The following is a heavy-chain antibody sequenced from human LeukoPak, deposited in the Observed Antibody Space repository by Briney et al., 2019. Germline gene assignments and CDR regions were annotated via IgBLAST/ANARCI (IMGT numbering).Heavy chain of an antibody. Sequence: ASVKVSCKASGYTFISYYLHWVRQAPGQGLAWMGVINPSDGSTTYAQNFQGRVTVTRDTSTSTVYMELRSLRSEDTAVYYCARTRDGYNYLGYWGQGTLVTVSS. D-gene: IGHD5-12*01. J-gene: IGHJ4*02. V-gene: IGHV1-46*01. CDR1: GYTFISYY. CDR3: ARTRDGYNYLGY. CDR2: INPSDGST.